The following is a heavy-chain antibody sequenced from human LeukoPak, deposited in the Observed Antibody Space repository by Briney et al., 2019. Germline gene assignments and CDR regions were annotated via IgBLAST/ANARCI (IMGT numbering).Heavy chain of an antibody. V-gene: IGHV1-69*06. CDR1: GGTFSSYA. Sequence: SVKVSCKVSGGTFSSYAISWVRQAPGQGLEWMGGIIPIFGTANYAQKFQGRVTITADKSTSTAYMELSSLRSEDTAVFYCARGGSGSYVVDPWGQGTLVIVSS. CDR2: IIPIFGTA. D-gene: IGHD3-10*01. J-gene: IGHJ5*02. CDR3: ARGGSGSYVVDP.